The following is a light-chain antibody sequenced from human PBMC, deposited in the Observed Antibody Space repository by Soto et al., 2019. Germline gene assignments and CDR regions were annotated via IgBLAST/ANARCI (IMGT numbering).Light chain of an antibody. V-gene: IGLV2-8*01. Sequence: QSALTQPPSASGSPGQSVTISCTGTSSDVGGYNSVSWYQQHPGKAPKVIIYEVTKLPSGVPDRFSGSKSGNTASLTVSGLQAEDDADYYCSSYAGSNNVLFGGGTKLTVL. J-gene: IGLJ3*02. CDR2: EVT. CDR1: SSDVGGYNS. CDR3: SSYAGSNNVL.